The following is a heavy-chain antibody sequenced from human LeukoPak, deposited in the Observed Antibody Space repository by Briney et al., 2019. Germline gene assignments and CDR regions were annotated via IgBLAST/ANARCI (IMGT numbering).Heavy chain of an antibody. CDR3: AKARGLAVAGTGFDY. D-gene: IGHD6-19*01. J-gene: IGHJ4*02. CDR2: ISGSGGST. V-gene: IGHV3-23*01. CDR1: GFTFSSYG. Sequence: GGSLRLSCAASGFTFSSYGMHWVRQAPGKGLEWVSAISGSGGSTYYADSVKGRFTISRDNSKNTLYLQMNSLRAEDTAVYYCAKARGLAVAGTGFDYWGQGTLVTVSS.